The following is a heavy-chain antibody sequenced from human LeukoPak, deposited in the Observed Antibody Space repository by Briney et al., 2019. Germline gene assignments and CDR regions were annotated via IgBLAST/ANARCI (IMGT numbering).Heavy chain of an antibody. V-gene: IGHV4-4*07. CDR3: ARDQGWLVLDY. D-gene: IGHD6-19*01. CDR2: IYTSGST. Sequence: SETLSLTCAVYGGSFSGYYWSWIRQPAGKGLEWIGRIYTSGSTNYNPSLKSRVTMSVDTSKNQFSLKLSSVTAADTAVYYCARDQGWLVLDYRGQGTLVTVSS. J-gene: IGHJ4*02. CDR1: GGSFSGYY.